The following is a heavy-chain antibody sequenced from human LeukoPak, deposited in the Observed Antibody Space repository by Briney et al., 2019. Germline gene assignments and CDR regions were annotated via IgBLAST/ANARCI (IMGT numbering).Heavy chain of an antibody. D-gene: IGHD3-22*01. CDR3: ARGEIVVDPLNWFDP. V-gene: IGHV3-48*03. CDR1: GFTFSSYE. Sequence: GGSLRLSCAASGFTFSSYEMNWVRQAPGKGLEWVSYISSSGSTIYYADSVKGRFTISRDNAMNSLYLQMNSLRAEDTAVYYCARGEIVVDPLNWFDPWGQGTLVTVSS. J-gene: IGHJ5*02. CDR2: ISSSGSTI.